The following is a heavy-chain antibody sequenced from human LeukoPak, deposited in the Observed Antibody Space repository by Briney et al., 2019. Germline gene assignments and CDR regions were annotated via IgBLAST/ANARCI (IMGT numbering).Heavy chain of an antibody. CDR2: ISAGAGTT. CDR1: GFTFSNNA. CDR3: AKRGRYSSDLCDC. Sequence: PGGSLGLSCAASGFTFSNNAMSWVRQAPGKGLEWVSGISAGAGTTYYADSVKGRFTISRDNSKNTLYLQMSSLRAEDTALYYCAKRGRYSSDLCDCWGQGTLVTVSS. J-gene: IGHJ4*02. V-gene: IGHV3-23*01. D-gene: IGHD6-19*01.